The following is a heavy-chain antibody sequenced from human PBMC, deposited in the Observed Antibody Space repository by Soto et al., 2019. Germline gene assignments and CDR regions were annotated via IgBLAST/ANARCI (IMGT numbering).Heavy chain of an antibody. Sequence: QTLSLTCAISGHSLSSNSAACNSISQSPSRGLGWLGRTYYRSKRYNDYAVTVKSRITISPDTSKNQSSMQLNSVTPEDAAVYYCARDRSSGPHQNYYYYGMDVWGQGTTVTVSS. V-gene: IGHV6-1*01. D-gene: IGHD6-19*01. CDR3: ARDRSSGPHQNYYYYGMDV. J-gene: IGHJ6*02. CDR2: TYYRSKRYN. CDR1: GHSLSSNSAA.